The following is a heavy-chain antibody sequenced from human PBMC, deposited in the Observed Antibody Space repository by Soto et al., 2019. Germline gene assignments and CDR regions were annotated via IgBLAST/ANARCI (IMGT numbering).Heavy chain of an antibody. D-gene: IGHD3-10*01. J-gene: IGHJ4*02. CDR3: ATPPGGGGY. V-gene: IGHV3-53*01. CDR1: GFTVSNNY. CDR2: IYSGGYT. Sequence: EVQLVESGGGLIQPGGSLRLSCAVSGFTVSNNYMSWVRQAPGKGLEGVSVIYSGGYTAYGDSVKGRFTISRDNSKNTLYLQRKTLRPAAPAVFSRATPPGGGGYWGQGTLVTVSS.